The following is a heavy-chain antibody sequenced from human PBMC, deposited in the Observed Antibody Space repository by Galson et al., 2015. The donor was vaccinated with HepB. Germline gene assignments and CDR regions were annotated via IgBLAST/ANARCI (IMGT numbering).Heavy chain of an antibody. V-gene: IGHV3-23*01. CDR1: GFTFSNNA. Sequence: SLRLSCATSGFTFSNNAMSWVRQAPGKGLEWVSVISGSGDSTFYTESVQGRFTISRDNSKTTLYPQMNSLRAEDTAIYYCAKSSNIIGRRPVDYWGQENIEVRRPVDFWGQGTLVTVST. D-gene: IGHD6-6*01. CDR3: AKSSNIIGRRPVDYWGQENIEVRRPVDF. CDR2: ISGSGDST. J-gene: IGHJ4*02.